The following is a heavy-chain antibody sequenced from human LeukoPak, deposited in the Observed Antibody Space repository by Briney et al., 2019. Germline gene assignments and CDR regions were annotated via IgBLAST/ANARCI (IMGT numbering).Heavy chain of an antibody. CDR2: ISYDGSNK. Sequence: QSGGSLRLSCAASGFTFSNYGMSWVRQAPGKGLEWVAVISYDGSNKYYADSVKGRFTISRDNSKNTLYLQMNSLRAEDTAVYYCASDSSGYFDYWGQGTLVTVSS. D-gene: IGHD3-22*01. CDR3: ASDSSGYFDY. V-gene: IGHV3-30*03. CDR1: GFTFSNYG. J-gene: IGHJ4*02.